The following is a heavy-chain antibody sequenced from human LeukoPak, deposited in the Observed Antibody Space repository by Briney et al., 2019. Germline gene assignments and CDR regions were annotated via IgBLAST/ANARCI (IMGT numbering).Heavy chain of an antibody. CDR3: ARDDGSTVTTSPDY. D-gene: IGHD4-17*01. CDR1: GFTFSSYS. J-gene: IGHJ4*02. CDR2: ISSSSSYI. V-gene: IGHV3-21*01. Sequence: GGSLRLSCAASGFTFSSYSMNWVRQAPGKGLEWVSSISSSSSYIYYADSVKGRFTISRDNAKNSLYLQMNSLRAEDTAVYYCARDDGSTVTTSPDYWGQGTLVTVSS.